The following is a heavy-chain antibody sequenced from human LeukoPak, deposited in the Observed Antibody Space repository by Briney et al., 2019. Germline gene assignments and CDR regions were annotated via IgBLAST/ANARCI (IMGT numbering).Heavy chain of an antibody. CDR1: GGSISSYY. V-gene: IGHV4-59*12. J-gene: IGHJ6*02. CDR2: IYYSGST. CDR3: ARGGNSSSWYRQYYYYYGMDV. D-gene: IGHD6-13*01. Sequence: SETLSLTCTVSGGSISSYYWSWIRQPPGKGLEWIGYIYYSGSTNYNPSLKSRVTISVDTSKNQFSLKLSSVTAADTAVYYCARGGNSSSWYRQYYYYYGMDVWGQGTTVTVSS.